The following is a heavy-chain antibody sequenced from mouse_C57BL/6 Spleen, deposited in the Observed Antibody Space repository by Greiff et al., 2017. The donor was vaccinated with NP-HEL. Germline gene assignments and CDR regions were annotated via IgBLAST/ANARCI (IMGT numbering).Heavy chain of an antibody. Sequence: VKLKQSGAELVRPGASVKLSCKASGYTFTDYYINWVKQRPGQGLEWIARIYPGSGNTYYNEKFKGKATLTAEKSSSTAYMQLSSLTSEDSAVYFCARSAGSSFFDYWGQGTTLTVSS. D-gene: IGHD1-1*01. V-gene: IGHV1-76*01. CDR2: IYPGSGNT. J-gene: IGHJ2*01. CDR1: GYTFTDYY. CDR3: ARSAGSSFFDY.